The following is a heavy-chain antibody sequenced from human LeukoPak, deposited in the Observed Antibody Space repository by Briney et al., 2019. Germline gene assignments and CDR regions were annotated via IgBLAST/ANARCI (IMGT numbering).Heavy chain of an antibody. CDR3: ARERYGSESYHHYFDY. CDR1: GGSFSGYY. CDR2: INHSGST. V-gene: IGHV4-34*01. J-gene: IGHJ4*02. D-gene: IGHD3-10*01. Sequence: SETLSLTCAVYGGSFSGYYWSWIRQPPGKGLEWIGEINHSGSTNYNPSLKSRVTISVDTSKNQFSLKLSSVTAADTAVYYCARERYGSESYHHYFDYWGQGTLVTVSS.